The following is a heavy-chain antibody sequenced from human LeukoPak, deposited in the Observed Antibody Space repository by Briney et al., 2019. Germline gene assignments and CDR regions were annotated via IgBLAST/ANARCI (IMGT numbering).Heavy chain of an antibody. V-gene: IGHV3-74*01. CDR2: IHTDGSNT. Sequence: GGSLRLSCAASGFTFSSYWMHWVRQAPGEGLVWVSRIHTDGSNTNYADFVKGRFTISRDNAKNSLYLQMNSLRAEDTAVYYCARTVLLWFGELSVYFDYWGQGTLVTVSS. J-gene: IGHJ4*02. CDR1: GFTFSSYW. D-gene: IGHD3-10*01. CDR3: ARTVLLWFGELSVYFDY.